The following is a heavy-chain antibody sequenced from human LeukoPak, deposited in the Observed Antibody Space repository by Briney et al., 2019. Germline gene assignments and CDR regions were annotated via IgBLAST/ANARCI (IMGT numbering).Heavy chain of an antibody. CDR1: GFTFSTFA. J-gene: IGHJ6*03. Sequence: HSGGSLRLSCEASGFTFSTFAMIWVRQPPGKGLEWVSSIFPSGGEIHYADSVRGRFTISRDNSKSTLSLQMNSLRAEDTAVYYCAKVRLGYCSGGSCSRGGTPMDVWGKGTTVTISS. D-gene: IGHD2-15*01. CDR2: IFPSGGEI. V-gene: IGHV3-23*01. CDR3: AKVRLGYCSGGSCSRGGTPMDV.